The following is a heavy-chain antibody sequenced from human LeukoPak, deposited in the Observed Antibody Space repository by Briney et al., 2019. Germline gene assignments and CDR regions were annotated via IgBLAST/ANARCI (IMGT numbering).Heavy chain of an antibody. CDR3: AKYQRQWLPKGGFDY. CDR2: MSYEGNNK. CDR1: GFIFRSYG. V-gene: IGHV3-30*18. J-gene: IGHJ4*02. D-gene: IGHD6-19*01. Sequence: GRSLRLSCAVSGFIFRSYGMQWVREAPGKGLEWVAVMSYEGNNKYYADSVKGRFTISRDNSKNTLYLQMDNLRAEDTAVYYCAKYQRQWLPKGGFDYWGQGTLVTVSS.